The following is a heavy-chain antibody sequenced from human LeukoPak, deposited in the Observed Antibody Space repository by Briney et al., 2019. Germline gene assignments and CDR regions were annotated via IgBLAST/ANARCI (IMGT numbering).Heavy chain of an antibody. CDR2: IWYDGSNK. J-gene: IGHJ4*02. CDR3: AREMGWNYGDY. V-gene: IGHV3-33*01. D-gene: IGHD1-7*01. CDR1: GFTFNNYG. Sequence: GGSLRLSCTASGFTFNNYGMHWVRQAPGKGRECVAVIWYDGSNKYYADSVKGRSTISRDNSKNTLYLQMNSLRAEDTAVYYCAREMGWNYGDYWGQGTLVTVSS.